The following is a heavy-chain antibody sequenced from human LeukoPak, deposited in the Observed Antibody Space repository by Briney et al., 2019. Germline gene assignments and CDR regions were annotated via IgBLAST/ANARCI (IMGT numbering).Heavy chain of an antibody. CDR2: IYYSGST. V-gene: IGHV4-39*01. Sequence: SETLSLTCTVSGGSISSSSYYWGWIRQPPGTGLEWIGSIYYSGSTYYNPSLKSRVTISVDTSKNHFSLKLSSVTAADTAVYYCARHKKGIAVAGTSYYMDVWGKGTTVTISS. D-gene: IGHD6-19*01. CDR3: ARHKKGIAVAGTSYYMDV. CDR1: GGSISSSSYY. J-gene: IGHJ6*03.